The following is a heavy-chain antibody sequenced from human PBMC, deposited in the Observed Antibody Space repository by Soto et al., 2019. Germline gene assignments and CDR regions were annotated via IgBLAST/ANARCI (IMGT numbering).Heavy chain of an antibody. Sequence: EVQLLESGGDLVQPGGSLRLSCAASGFTFSSYAMSWVRQAPGKGLEWVSAISGSGGSTYYADSVKGRFTISRDNSKNTLYLQMNSLRAEDTAVYYCAKDKGGGSYYYDSSGYYPSFDYWGKGTLVTVSS. CDR3: AKDKGGGSYYYDSSGYYPSFDY. CDR2: ISGSGGST. J-gene: IGHJ4*02. V-gene: IGHV3-23*01. D-gene: IGHD3-22*01. CDR1: GFTFSSYA.